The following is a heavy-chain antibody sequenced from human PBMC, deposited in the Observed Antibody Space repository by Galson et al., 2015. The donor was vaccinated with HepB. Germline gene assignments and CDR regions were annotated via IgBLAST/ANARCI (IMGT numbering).Heavy chain of an antibody. D-gene: IGHD5-18*01. CDR2: IKSKTDGGTT. V-gene: IGHV3-15*01. J-gene: IGHJ4*02. CDR1: GFTFSNAW. Sequence: SLRLSCSASGFTFSNAWMSWVRQAPGKGLEWVGRIKSKTDGGTTDYAAPVKGRFTISRDDSKNTLYLQMNSLKTEDTAVYYCTTPPLYRGYSYGHYDYWGQGTLVTVSS. CDR3: TTPPLYRGYSYGHYDY.